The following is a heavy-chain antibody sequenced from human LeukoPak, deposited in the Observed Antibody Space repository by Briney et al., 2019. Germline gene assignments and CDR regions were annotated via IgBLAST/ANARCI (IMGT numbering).Heavy chain of an antibody. CDR1: GFAFNTYA. J-gene: IGHJ4*02. V-gene: IGHV3-23*01. CDR2: ISTSGRAT. D-gene: IGHD5/OR15-5a*01. CDR3: AKARGSSVYEPFDY. Sequence: GGSLRLSCAAFGFAFNTYAMTWVRQAPEKGLQWVSTISTSGRATYYADSVEGRFTISRDNSKNTLYLQMNSLRADDTAVYYCAKARGSSVYEPFDYWGQGTQVTVSP.